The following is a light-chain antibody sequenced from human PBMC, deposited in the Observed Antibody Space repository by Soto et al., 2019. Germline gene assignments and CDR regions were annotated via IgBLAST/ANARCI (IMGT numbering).Light chain of an antibody. V-gene: IGLV1-40*01. Sequence: QSVLTQPPSVSEAPGQRVTISCTGSSSNIGAGYEAHWYQQVPGTAPKLLIYENNNRPSGVPDRFSGSKSGTSASLVITGGLAAEEDAYYYHSYDSSLSGYVFGTGTKLTVL. CDR3: HSYDSSLSGYV. CDR2: ENN. J-gene: IGLJ1*01. CDR1: SSNIGAGYE.